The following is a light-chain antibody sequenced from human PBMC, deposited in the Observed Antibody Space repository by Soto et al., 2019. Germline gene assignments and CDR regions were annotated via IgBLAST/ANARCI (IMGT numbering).Light chain of an antibody. CDR3: CSCAGSYKDHYV. J-gene: IGLJ1*01. V-gene: IGLV2-11*01. Sequence: QSALTQPRSVSGSPGQSVTISCTGTSSDVGGYDFVSWHQQHPGKAPKVMIFDVNKRPSGVPDRSSGSKSGNTASLTISGLQAEDEADYYCCSCAGSYKDHYVFGTGTKVTVL. CDR2: DVN. CDR1: SSDVGGYDF.